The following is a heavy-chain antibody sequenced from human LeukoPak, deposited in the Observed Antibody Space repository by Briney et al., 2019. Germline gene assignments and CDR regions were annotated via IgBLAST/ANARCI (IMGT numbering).Heavy chain of an antibody. CDR1: GFTFSSYA. D-gene: IGHD2-2*01. CDR2: ISGSGGST. J-gene: IGHJ4*02. Sequence: PGGSLRLSCAASGFTFSSYAMSWVRQAPGKGLEWVSAISGSGGSTYYADSVKGRFTISRDNSKNTLYLQMNSLRAEDPAVYYCAKDPYGTRYFDYWGQGTLVTVSS. CDR3: AKDPYGTRYFDY. V-gene: IGHV3-23*01.